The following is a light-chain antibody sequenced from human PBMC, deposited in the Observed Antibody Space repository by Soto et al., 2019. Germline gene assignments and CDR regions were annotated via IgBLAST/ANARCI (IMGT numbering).Light chain of an antibody. J-gene: IGKJ5*01. Sequence: ENELTQSPPTLSFSPGERATLSCRASQSVSSYLAWYQQKPGQAPRLLIYAASTRATGIPARFSGSGFGTEFTLTISSLQSEDSAVYYCQQYNNWPPRATFGQGTRLEIK. CDR3: QQYNNWPPRAT. V-gene: IGKV3-15*01. CDR2: AAS. CDR1: QSVSSY.